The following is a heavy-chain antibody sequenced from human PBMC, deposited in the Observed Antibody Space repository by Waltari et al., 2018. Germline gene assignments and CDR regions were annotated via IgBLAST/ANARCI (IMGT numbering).Heavy chain of an antibody. CDR1: GFTFRDYY. D-gene: IGHD2-2*01. CDR3: ARGPPTLTSTTFQSDS. Sequence: QERLVEAGGGLVQAGGSLRLSCGAAGFTFRDYYRRWIRQAPGKGLEWVADSSSTVRNTDYGDSVRGRFTISRDNTKNSLYLQMHSLRVEDTAVYFCARGPPTLTSTTFQSDSWGQGTLVTVSS. V-gene: IGHV3-11*06. J-gene: IGHJ5*02. CDR2: SSSTVRNT.